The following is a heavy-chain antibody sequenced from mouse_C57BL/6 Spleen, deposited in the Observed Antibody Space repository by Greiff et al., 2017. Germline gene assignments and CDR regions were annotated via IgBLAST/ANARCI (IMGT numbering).Heavy chain of an antibody. V-gene: IGHV1-5*01. J-gene: IGHJ1*03. CDR2: IYPGNSDT. Sequence: EVHLVESGTVLARPGASVKMSCKTSGYTFTSYWMHWVKQRPGQGLEWIGAIYPGNSDTSYNQKVKGKAKLTAVTSASTAYMELSSLTNEDSAVYYCTLITTVVEDWYFDVWGTGTTVTVSS. D-gene: IGHD1-1*01. CDR3: TLITTVVEDWYFDV. CDR1: GYTFTSYW.